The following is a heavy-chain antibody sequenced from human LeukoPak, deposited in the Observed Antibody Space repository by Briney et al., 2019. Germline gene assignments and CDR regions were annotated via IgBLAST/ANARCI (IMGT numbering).Heavy chain of an antibody. V-gene: IGHV4-34*01. CDR1: GGSFSGYY. D-gene: IGHD3-9*01. CDR2: INHSGST. CDR3: ARGNRWGTGYYKY. J-gene: IGHJ4*02. Sequence: SETLSLTCAVYGGSFSGYYWSWIRQPPGKGLEWIGEINHSGSTNYNPSLKSRVTISVDTSKNQFSLKLSSVTAADTAVYYCARGNRWGTGYYKYWGQGTLVTVSS.